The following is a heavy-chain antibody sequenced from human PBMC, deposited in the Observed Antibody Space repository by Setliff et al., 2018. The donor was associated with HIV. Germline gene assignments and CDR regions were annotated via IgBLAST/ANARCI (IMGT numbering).Heavy chain of an antibody. J-gene: IGHJ3*01. CDR2: IDPEINDT. D-gene: IGHD7-27*01. CDR1: GYSFTDHY. V-gene: IGHV1-69-2*01. Sequence: ASVKVSCKTSGYSFTDHYMHWVQQAPGKGLEWMGRIDPEINDTVYADKFQGRITITADTSTDIAFLKLSSLRSDDTAVYYCASPWGTHDAFDLWGQGTVVTVSS. CDR3: ASPWGTHDAFDL.